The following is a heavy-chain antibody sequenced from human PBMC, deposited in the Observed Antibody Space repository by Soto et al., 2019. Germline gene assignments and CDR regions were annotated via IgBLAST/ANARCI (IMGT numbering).Heavy chain of an antibody. Sequence: GGSLRLSCAASGFTFDDYAMHWVRQAPGKGLEWVSGISWNSGSIGYADSLKGRFTISRDNAKNSLYLQMNSLGAEDTALYYCAKAPGGSAENAFDIWGQGTMVTVSS. CDR1: GFTFDDYA. V-gene: IGHV3-9*01. J-gene: IGHJ3*02. D-gene: IGHD1-1*01. CDR2: ISWNSGSI. CDR3: AKAPGGSAENAFDI.